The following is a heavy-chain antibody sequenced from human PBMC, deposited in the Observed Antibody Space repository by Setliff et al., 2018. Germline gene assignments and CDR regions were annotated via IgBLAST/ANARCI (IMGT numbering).Heavy chain of an antibody. J-gene: IGHJ3*01. D-gene: IGHD3-16*01. CDR3: STVAAYTGRNIGSRGTDAFHL. Sequence: GGSLSLSCAASGFTFSNAWMTWVRQAPGKGLEWVGRIKNTVDGETTDYAAPMRGRFFISRDNSKDTLYLQMNSLKTEDTAVYYCSTVAAYTGRNIGSRGTDAFHLWGQGTMVTVSS. CDR2: IKNTVDGETT. CDR1: GFTFSNAW. V-gene: IGHV3-15*01.